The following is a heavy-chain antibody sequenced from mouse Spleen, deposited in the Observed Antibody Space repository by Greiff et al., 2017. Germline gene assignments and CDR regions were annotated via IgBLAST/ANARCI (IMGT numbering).Heavy chain of an antibody. CDR2: IYPRSGNT. CDR3: ARSGGYSNSFWYFDV. V-gene: IGHV1-81*01. Sequence: QVQLQQSGAELARPGASVKLSCKASGYTFTSYGISWVKQRTGQGLEWIGEIYPRSGNTYYNEKFKGKATLTADKSSSTAYMELRSLTSEDSAVYFCARSGGYSNSFWYFDVWGAGTTVTVSS. D-gene: IGHD2-5*01. J-gene: IGHJ1*01. CDR1: GYTFTSYG.